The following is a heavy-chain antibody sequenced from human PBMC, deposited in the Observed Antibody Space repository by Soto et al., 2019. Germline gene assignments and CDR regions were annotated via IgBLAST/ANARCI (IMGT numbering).Heavy chain of an antibody. CDR1: GFTFSNYA. D-gene: IGHD6-13*01. CDR2: ISGSGGST. CDR3: AKDQGSSWYEIDY. J-gene: IGHJ4*02. Sequence: GGSLRLSCAASGFTFSNYAVTWVRQAPGKGLEWVSTISGSGGSTYYADSVKGRFTIPRDNSKNTLYLQMNSLRAEDTAVYYCAKDQGSSWYEIDYWGQGILVTVS. V-gene: IGHV3-23*01.